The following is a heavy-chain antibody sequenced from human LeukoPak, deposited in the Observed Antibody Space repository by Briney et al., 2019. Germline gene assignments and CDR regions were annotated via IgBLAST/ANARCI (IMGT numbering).Heavy chain of an antibody. CDR1: GFTFSSYA. CDR2: ISGSGGST. V-gene: IGHV3-23*01. Sequence: PGGSLRLSYAASGFTFSSYAMSWVRQAPGKGLEWVSAISGSGGSTYYADSVKGRFTIPRDNSKNSLYLQMNSLRAEDTAVYYCAKTDYGDYRGAFDIWGQGTMVTVSS. CDR3: AKTDYGDYRGAFDI. J-gene: IGHJ3*02. D-gene: IGHD4-17*01.